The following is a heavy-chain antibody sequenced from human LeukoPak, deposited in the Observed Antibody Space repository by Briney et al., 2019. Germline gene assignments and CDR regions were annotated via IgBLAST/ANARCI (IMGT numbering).Heavy chain of an antibody. J-gene: IGHJ4*02. V-gene: IGHV4-38-2*01. D-gene: IGHD3-9*01. CDR1: GYSISSGYY. CDR2: IYHSGST. Sequence: PSETLSLTCAVSGYSISSGYYWGWIRQPPGKGLEWIGSIYHSGSTYYNPSLKSRVTISVDTSKNQFSLKLSSVTAADTVVYYCASAYYDILTGYFDYWGQGTLVTVSS. CDR3: ASAYYDILTGYFDY.